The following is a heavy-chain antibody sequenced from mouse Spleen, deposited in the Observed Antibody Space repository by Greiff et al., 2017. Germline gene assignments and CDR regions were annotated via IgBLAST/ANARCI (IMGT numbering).Heavy chain of an antibody. V-gene: IGHV1-64*01. Sequence: QVQLQQSGAELVKPGASVKLSCKASGYTFTSYWMHWVKQRPGQGLEWIGMIHPNSGSTNYNEKFKSKATLTVDKSSSTAYMQLSSLTSEDSAVYYCATYSNYGDYAMDYWGQGTSVTVSS. D-gene: IGHD2-5*01. J-gene: IGHJ4*01. CDR3: ATYSNYGDYAMDY. CDR2: IHPNSGST. CDR1: GYTFTSYW.